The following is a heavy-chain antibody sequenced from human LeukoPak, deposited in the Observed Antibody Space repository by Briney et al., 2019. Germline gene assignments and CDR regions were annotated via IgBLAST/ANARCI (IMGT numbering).Heavy chain of an antibody. Sequence: PSETLSLTCAVYGGSFSGYYWSWIRQPPGKGLEWIGEINHSGSTNYNPSLKSRVTISVDTSKKQFSLKLRSVTAADTAVYYCARGWGAARHLYFDYWGQGTLVIVSS. J-gene: IGHJ4*02. D-gene: IGHD6-6*01. V-gene: IGHV4-34*01. CDR1: GGSFSGYY. CDR3: ARGWGAARHLYFDY. CDR2: INHSGST.